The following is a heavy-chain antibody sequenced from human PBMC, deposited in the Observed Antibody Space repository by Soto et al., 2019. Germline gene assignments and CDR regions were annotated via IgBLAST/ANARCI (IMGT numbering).Heavy chain of an antibody. D-gene: IGHD3-16*01. CDR1: GFDFSSYG. CDR2: ISHDGNKK. CDR3: AKGLEVGVLHYGMHV. Sequence: QVQVVESGGGVVQPGRSLRLSCVASGFDFSSYGMHWVRQAPGKGLEWMAVISHDGNKKYYADSVKGRFTVSRDNSKSTLFLQISSLRDEDTAVFYCAKGLEVGVLHYGMHVWGQGTTVTVSS. J-gene: IGHJ6*02. V-gene: IGHV3-30*18.